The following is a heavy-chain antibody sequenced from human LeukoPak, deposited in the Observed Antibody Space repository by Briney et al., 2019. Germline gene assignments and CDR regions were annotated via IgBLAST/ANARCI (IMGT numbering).Heavy chain of an antibody. J-gene: IGHJ3*02. CDR2: ISWNSGSI. CDR3: AKDKSGSSWLNDAFDI. Sequence: PGGSLRLSCAASGFTFDDYAMHWVRQAPEKGLEWVSGISWNSGSIGYADSVKGRFTISRDNAKNSLYLQMNSLRAEDTALYYCAKDKSGSSWLNDAFDIWGQGTMVTVSS. CDR1: GFTFDDYA. D-gene: IGHD6-13*01. V-gene: IGHV3-9*01.